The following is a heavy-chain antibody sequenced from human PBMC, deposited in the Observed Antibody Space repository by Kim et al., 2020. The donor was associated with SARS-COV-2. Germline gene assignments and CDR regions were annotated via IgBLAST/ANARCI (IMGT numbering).Heavy chain of an antibody. V-gene: IGHV3-23*01. Sequence: GGSLRLSCAASGFTFSSFAMTWFRQAPGKGLEWVSILSDSGGDTFYADSVKGRFTISRDNSKNTLYLQMNSLRAEDTAVYYCAKKGITARRQWYFDLWGRGTLVTVSS. CDR1: GFTFSSFA. J-gene: IGHJ2*01. D-gene: IGHD6-13*01. CDR3: AKKGITARRQWYFDL. CDR2: LSDSGGDT.